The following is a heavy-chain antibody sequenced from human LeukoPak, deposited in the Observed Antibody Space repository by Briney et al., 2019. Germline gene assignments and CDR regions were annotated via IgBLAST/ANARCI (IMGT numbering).Heavy chain of an antibody. CDR3: TRVLAAAANALDI. Sequence: GGSLRLSCAASGFSLSDHYMDWVRQAPGKGLEWVGRSRHKAKRYSTEYAASVKGRFTISRDDSKNSLYLQMNSLKTEDTAVYYCTRVLAAAANALDIWGQGTMVTVSS. D-gene: IGHD6-13*01. CDR2: SRHKAKRYST. V-gene: IGHV3-72*01. J-gene: IGHJ3*02. CDR1: GFSLSDHY.